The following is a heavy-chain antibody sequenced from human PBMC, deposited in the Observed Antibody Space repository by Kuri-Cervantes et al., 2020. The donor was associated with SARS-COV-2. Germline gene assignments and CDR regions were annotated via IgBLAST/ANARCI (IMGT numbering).Heavy chain of an antibody. CDR2: MYYSGST. CDR1: AGSISSTNYY. D-gene: IGHD3-16*02. V-gene: IGHV4-39*07. CDR3: ARDVSSFDYPSSLYYYYYMDV. J-gene: IGHJ6*03. Sequence: GSLRLSCTVSAGSISSTNYYWGWIRQPPGKGLEWIGTMYYSGSTYYNPSLKSRVTISGDTSKNQLSLKLSSVTAADTAVYYCARDVSSFDYPSSLYYYYYMDVWGKGTTVTVSS.